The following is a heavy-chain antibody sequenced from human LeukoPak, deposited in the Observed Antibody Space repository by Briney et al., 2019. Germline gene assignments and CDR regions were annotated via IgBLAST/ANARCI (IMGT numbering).Heavy chain of an antibody. CDR2: IKQDGSEK. J-gene: IGHJ4*02. V-gene: IGHV3-7*03. D-gene: IGHD1-20*01. CDR3: ARGTNWSPLDFDY. CDR1: GFTFSSYW. Sequence: GGSLRLSCAASGFTFSSYWMSWVRQAPGKGLEWVANIKQDGSEKYYVDSVKGRFTISRDNAKNSLYLQMNSLRAEDTAVYYCARGTNWSPLDFDYWGQGSLVTVSS.